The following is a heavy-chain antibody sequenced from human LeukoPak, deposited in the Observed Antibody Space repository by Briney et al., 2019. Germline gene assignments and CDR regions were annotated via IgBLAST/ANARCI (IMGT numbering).Heavy chain of an antibody. CDR2: MHYRGST. D-gene: IGHD3-10*01. CDR1: GDSISSGSYC. V-gene: IGHV4-39*01. J-gene: IGHJ6*02. CDR3: ARLSTYGSGSMNYYYGMDV. Sequence: SETLSLTCTVSGDSISSGSYCWGWIRQPPGKGLEWIGSMHYRGSTYYNPSLKSRVTISIDTSKNQFSLKLSSVTAADTAVYYCARLSTYGSGSMNYYYGMDVWGQGTTVTVSS.